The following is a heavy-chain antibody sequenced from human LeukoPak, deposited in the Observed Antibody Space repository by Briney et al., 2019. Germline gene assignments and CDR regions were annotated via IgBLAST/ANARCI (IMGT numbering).Heavy chain of an antibody. CDR2: IKSKTDGGTT. Sequence: GGSLRLSCAASGFTFSDAWMNWVRQAPGKGLEWVGRIKSKTDGGTTDYAAPVKGRFTISRDDSKNTLYLQMNSLKTEDTAVYYCTTDLSIAALPPWYWGQGTLVTVSS. CDR3: TTDLSIAALPPWY. J-gene: IGHJ4*02. CDR1: GFTFSDAW. D-gene: IGHD6-6*01. V-gene: IGHV3-15*01.